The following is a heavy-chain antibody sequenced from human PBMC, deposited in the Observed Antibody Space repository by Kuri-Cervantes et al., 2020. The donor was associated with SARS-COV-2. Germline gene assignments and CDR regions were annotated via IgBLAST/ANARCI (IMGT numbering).Heavy chain of an antibody. CDR1: GFTFSSYG. CDR3: ARSYDFWSGYLLYYFDY. CDR2: IRYDGSNK. D-gene: IGHD3-3*01. V-gene: IGHV3-30*02. Sequence: GGSLRLSCAASGFTFSSYGMHWVRQAPGKGLEWVAFIRYDGSNKYYADSVKGRFTISRDNSKNTLYLQMGGLRAEDMAVYYCARSYDFWSGYLLYYFDYWGQGTLVTVSS. J-gene: IGHJ4*02.